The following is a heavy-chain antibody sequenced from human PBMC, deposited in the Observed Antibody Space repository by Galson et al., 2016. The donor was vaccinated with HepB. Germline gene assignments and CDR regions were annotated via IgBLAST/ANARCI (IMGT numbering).Heavy chain of an antibody. Sequence: SLRLSCATSGFTFADYAMTWFRQTPGEGLEWVGFVRSETYGGTTDYAASVEGRFTISRDDSNSIAYLQMNSLNTEDTAVYYCSRISGYTYGHDFDYWGQGTLVTVSS. J-gene: IGHJ4*02. CDR2: VRSETYGGTT. CDR1: GFTFADYA. D-gene: IGHD5-18*01. CDR3: SRISGYTYGHDFDY. V-gene: IGHV3-49*03.